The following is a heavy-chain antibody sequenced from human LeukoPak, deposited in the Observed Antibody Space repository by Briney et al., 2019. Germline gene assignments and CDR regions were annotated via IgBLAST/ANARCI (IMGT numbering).Heavy chain of an antibody. CDR2: IYYSGTT. J-gene: IGHJ4*02. CDR3: ARGGGGEYSSGWYDY. CDR1: GGSISSYY. V-gene: IGHV4-59*01. D-gene: IGHD6-19*01. Sequence: PSETLPLTCTVSGGSISSYYWSWIRQPPGKGLEWIGYIYYSGTTNYNPSLKSRVTISVATSKNQFSLNLSSVTAADTAVYYCARGGGGEYSSGWYDYWGQGTLVTVSS.